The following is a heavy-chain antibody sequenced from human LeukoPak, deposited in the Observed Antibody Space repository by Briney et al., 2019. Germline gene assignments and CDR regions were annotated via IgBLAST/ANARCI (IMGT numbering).Heavy chain of an antibody. CDR2: ISSSSSYI. D-gene: IGHD4-17*01. J-gene: IGHJ4*02. V-gene: IGHV3-21*01. CDR1: GFTFSSYS. Sequence: PGGSLRLSCAASGFTFSSYSMNWVRQAPGKGLEWVSSISSSSSYIYYADSVKGRFTISRDNAKNSLYLQMNSLRAEDTAVYYCARDPLGDYAGYFDYWGQGTLVTVSS. CDR3: ARDPLGDYAGYFDY.